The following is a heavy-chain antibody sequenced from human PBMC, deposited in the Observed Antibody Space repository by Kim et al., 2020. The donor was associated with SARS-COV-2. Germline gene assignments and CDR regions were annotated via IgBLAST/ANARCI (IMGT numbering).Heavy chain of an antibody. CDR3: ARSLIRGWYYFDY. J-gene: IGHJ4*02. CDR1: GFTVSSNY. V-gene: IGHV3-53*04. CDR2: IYSGGST. D-gene: IGHD6-19*01. Sequence: GGSLRLSCAASGFTVSSNYMSWVRQAPGKGLEWVAVIYSGGSTYYADAVKGRFTISRHNSKNTLYLQMNSLRAEDSAVYYCARSLIRGWYYFDYWGQGTLVTVSS.